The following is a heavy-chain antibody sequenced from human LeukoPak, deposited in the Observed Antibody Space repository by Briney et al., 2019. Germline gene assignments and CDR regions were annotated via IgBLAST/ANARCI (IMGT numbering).Heavy chain of an antibody. CDR3: ASAFWSGYIDY. CDR2: ISSSSSYI. CDR1: GFTFSSYS. V-gene: IGHV3-21*01. J-gene: IGHJ4*02. Sequence: PGGSLRLSCAASGFTFSSYSMNWVRQAPGKGLEWVPSISSSSSYIYYADSVKGRFTISRDNAKNSLYLQMNSLRAEDTAVYYCASAFWSGYIDYWGQGTLVTVSS. D-gene: IGHD3-3*01.